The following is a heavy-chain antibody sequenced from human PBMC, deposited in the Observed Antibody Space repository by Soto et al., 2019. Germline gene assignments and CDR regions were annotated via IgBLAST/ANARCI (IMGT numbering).Heavy chain of an antibody. J-gene: IGHJ4*02. CDR1: GFTFSSYS. V-gene: IGHV3-48*01. D-gene: IGHD6-19*01. CDR2: ISSGSSTI. Sequence: GESLKISCAASGFTFSSYSMNWVRQAPGKGLEWVSYISSGSSTIYYADSVKGRFTISRDNAKNSLYLQMNSLRAEDTAVYYCARVPYSSGSFDYGGQGTRVTGSA. CDR3: ARVPYSSGSFDY.